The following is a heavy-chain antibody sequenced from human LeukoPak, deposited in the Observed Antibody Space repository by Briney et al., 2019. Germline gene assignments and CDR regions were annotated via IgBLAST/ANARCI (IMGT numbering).Heavy chain of an antibody. CDR1: GFTFDDYA. D-gene: IGHD1-26*01. J-gene: IGHJ3*02. CDR3: AKDISDSIVEGAFDI. CDR2: ISWNSGSI. V-gene: IGHV3-9*01. Sequence: PGRSLRLSCAASGFTFDDYAMHWVRQAPGKGLEWVSGISWNSGSIGYADSVKGRFTISRDNAKNSLYLQMNSLRAEDTALYYCAKDISDSIVEGAFDIWGQGTMVTVSS.